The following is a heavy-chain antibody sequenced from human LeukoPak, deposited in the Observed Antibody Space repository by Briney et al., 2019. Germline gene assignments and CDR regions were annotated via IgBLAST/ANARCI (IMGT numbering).Heavy chain of an antibody. CDR1: GFTVSSDY. J-gene: IGHJ4*02. CDR3: ARVRSTYYFDY. CDR2: IYGGANT. Sequence: GGFLRLSCAASGFTVSSDYMSWVRQAPGKGLEWVSVIYGGANTYYADSVKGRFTISTDNSENTLYLQMSSLRAEDTAVYYCARVRSTYYFDYWGQGTLVTVSS. V-gene: IGHV3-53*01.